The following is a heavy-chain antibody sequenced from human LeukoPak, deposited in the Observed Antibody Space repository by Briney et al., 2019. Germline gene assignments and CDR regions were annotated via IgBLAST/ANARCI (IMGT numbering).Heavy chain of an antibody. V-gene: IGHV3-53*01. D-gene: IGHD4/OR15-4a*01. Sequence: LSGGSLRLSCTVSGVTVSSNSMSWVRQAPGKGLEWVSFIYSDNTHYSDSVKGRFTISRDNSKNTLYLQMNSLRAEDTAVYYCARRAGAYSHPYDYWGQGTLVTVSS. J-gene: IGHJ4*02. CDR1: GVTVSSNS. CDR2: IYSDNT. CDR3: ARRAGAYSHPYDY.